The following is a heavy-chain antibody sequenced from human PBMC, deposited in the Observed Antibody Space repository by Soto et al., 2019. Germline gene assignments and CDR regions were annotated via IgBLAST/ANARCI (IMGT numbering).Heavy chain of an antibody. CDR3: ARGPTVTTAYYYYYMDV. CDR2: TRNKANSYTT. J-gene: IGHJ6*03. D-gene: IGHD4-17*01. CDR1: GFTFSDHY. V-gene: IGHV3-72*01. Sequence: GGSLRLSCAASGFTFSDHYMDWVRQAPGKGLEWVGRTRNKANSYTTEYAASVKGRFTISRDDSKNSLYLQMNSLKTEDTAVYYCARGPTVTTAYYYYYMDVWGKGITVTVSS.